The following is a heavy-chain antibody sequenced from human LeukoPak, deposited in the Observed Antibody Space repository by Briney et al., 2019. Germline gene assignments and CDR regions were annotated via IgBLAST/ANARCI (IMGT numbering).Heavy chain of an antibody. V-gene: IGHV1-18*04. CDR1: GYTLSNYG. CDR2: ISIYNGNT. J-gene: IGHJ4*02. CDR3: ASNPRGDSWTFDY. Sequence: GASVKVSCKASGYTLSNYGVNWVRQAPGQGLEWMGWISIYNGNTNYAQILQGRVTMTTDTSTSTVYMELRSLRSDDTAVYYCASNPRGDSWTFDYRGQGTLVTVSS. D-gene: IGHD2-21*02.